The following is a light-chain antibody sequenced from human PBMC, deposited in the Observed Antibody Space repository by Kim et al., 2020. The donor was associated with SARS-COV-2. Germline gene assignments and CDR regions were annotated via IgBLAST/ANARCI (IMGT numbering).Light chain of an antibody. CDR2: GAS. Sequence: EIVLTQSPGTLSLSPGERATLSCRASQSVYSNYLGWYLQKPGQAPRLLIYGASSRATGIPDRFSGSGSGTDFTLTINRLQPDDFAVYFCHQYGSSWTFGQGTKVDIK. V-gene: IGKV3-20*01. CDR1: QSVYSNY. J-gene: IGKJ1*01. CDR3: HQYGSSWT.